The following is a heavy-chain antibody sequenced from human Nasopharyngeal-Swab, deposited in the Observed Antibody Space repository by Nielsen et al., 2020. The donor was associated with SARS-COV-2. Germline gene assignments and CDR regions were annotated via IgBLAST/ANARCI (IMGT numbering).Heavy chain of an antibody. V-gene: IGHV4-59*11. Sequence: SETLSLTCTVSGVSITSQYWSWIRQPPGKGLEWIGYISHNSSTSYNPSLKSRVTMFMDTSKNQFSLRLTSVTAADTAVYYCAKEGATGWFDPRCQGTLVTVSS. CDR2: ISHNSST. J-gene: IGHJ5*02. CDR3: AKEGATGWFDP. CDR1: GVSITSQY.